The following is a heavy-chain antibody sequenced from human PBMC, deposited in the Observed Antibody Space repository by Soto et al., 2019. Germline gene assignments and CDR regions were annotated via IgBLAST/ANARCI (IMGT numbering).Heavy chain of an antibody. Sequence: QVQLVESGGGVVQPGRSLRLSCAASGFTFSSYAMHWVRQAPGKGLEWVAVISYDGSNKYYADSVKGRFTISRDNSKNTLYLQMNSLRAEDTAVYYCARGWNYYFDYWGQGTLVTVSS. D-gene: IGHD1-7*01. J-gene: IGHJ4*02. CDR2: ISYDGSNK. CDR3: ARGWNYYFDY. CDR1: GFTFSSYA. V-gene: IGHV3-30-3*01.